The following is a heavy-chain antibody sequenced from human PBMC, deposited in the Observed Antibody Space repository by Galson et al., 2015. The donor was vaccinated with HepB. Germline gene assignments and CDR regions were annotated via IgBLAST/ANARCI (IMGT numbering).Heavy chain of an antibody. CDR1: GFTFDDYA. Sequence: SLRLSCAASGFTFDDYAIHWVRQAPGKGLEWVSGITLNSGSIGYADSVKGRFTISRDNAKNSLYLQMNSLRVEDTALYFCAKDIGPAAMGGAFDIWGQGTLVTVSS. CDR3: AKDIGPAAMGGAFDI. CDR2: ITLNSGSI. V-gene: IGHV3-9*01. J-gene: IGHJ3*02. D-gene: IGHD2-2*01.